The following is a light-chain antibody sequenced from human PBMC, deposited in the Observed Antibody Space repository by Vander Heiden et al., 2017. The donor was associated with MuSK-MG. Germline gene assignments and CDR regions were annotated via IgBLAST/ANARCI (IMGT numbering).Light chain of an antibody. CDR3: QQDGSSPGT. CDR2: GAS. Sequence: ELVLTQSPGTLSLSPGERGTLYCRASQSVVGNYLAWYQQKPGQAPRLLIYGASSRATGIPDRFSGSGSGTDFTLTISRLEPADFAVYYCQQDGSSPGTFGGGTRVEIK. V-gene: IGKV3-20*01. CDR1: QSVVGNY. J-gene: IGKJ4*01.